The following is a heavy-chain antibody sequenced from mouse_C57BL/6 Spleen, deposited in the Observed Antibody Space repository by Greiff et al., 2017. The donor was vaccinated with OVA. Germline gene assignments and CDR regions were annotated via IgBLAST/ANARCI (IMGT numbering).Heavy chain of an antibody. V-gene: IGHV1-64*01. CDR2: IHPNSGST. CDR1: GYTFTSYW. J-gene: IGHJ1*03. Sequence: QVQLQQPGAELVKPGASVKLSCKASGYTFTSYWMHWVKQRPGQGLEWIGMIHPNSGSTNYNEKFKSKATLTVDKSSSTAYMQLSSLTSEDSAVYYCVREDYARYFDVWGTGTTVTVSS. CDR3: VREDYARYFDV. D-gene: IGHD2-4*01.